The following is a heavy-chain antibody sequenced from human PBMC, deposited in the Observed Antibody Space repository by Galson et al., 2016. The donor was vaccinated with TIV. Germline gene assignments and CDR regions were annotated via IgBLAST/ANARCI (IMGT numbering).Heavy chain of an antibody. J-gene: IGHJ4*02. CDR2: IDWDDDK. Sequence: PALVKPTQTLTLTCDFSGFSLTTPGMCVSWIRQPPGKAPEWLALIDWDDDKFYTTSLKTRLTISKDTSRDQVILRMTNMDPVDTATYFCSRVVIGGGSFYHRDSWGQGTQVTVSS. D-gene: IGHD2-15*01. CDR3: SRVVIGGGSFYHRDS. V-gene: IGHV2-70*01. CDR1: GFSLTTPGMC.